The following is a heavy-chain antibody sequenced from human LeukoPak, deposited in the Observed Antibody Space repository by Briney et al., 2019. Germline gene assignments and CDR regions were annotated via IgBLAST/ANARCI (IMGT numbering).Heavy chain of an antibody. CDR1: LGTFSSYA. J-gene: IGHJ4*02. V-gene: IGHV1-69*13. Sequence: SVKISCKASLGTFSSYAISWVRQAPGQGLEWMGGIIPIFGTANYAQKFQGRVTITADESTSTAYMELSSLRSEDTAVYYCARDPPRYCSSTSCPDYFDYWGQGTLVTVSS. CDR3: ARDPPRYCSSTSCPDYFDY. D-gene: IGHD2-2*01. CDR2: IIPIFGTA.